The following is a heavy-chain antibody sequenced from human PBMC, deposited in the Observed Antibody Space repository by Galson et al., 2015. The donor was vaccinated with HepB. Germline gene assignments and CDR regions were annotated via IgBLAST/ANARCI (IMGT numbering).Heavy chain of an antibody. D-gene: IGHD2-2*02. CDR3: ARWGGIYCSSTSCYTHYYYGMDV. CDR2: ISYDGSNK. CDR1: GFTFSSYA. Sequence: SLRLSCAASGFTFSSYAMHWVRQAPGKGLEWVAVISYDGSNKYYADSVKGRFTISRDNSKNTLYTQMNSLRAEYPAVYYCARWGGIYCSSTSCYTHYYYGMDVWGQGTTVTVSS. J-gene: IGHJ6*02. V-gene: IGHV3-30*14.